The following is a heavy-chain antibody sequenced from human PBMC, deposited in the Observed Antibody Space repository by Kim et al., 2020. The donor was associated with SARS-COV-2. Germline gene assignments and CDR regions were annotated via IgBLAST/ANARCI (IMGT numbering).Heavy chain of an antibody. J-gene: IGHJ1*01. CDR3: ARGNTYWAWFPPH. Sequence: SETLSLTCNVSGGPISDYYWSWIRQPPGKRPEWIGRVHNTGGSAYNPSLKSRVTISLDKTKNQFSLQLASVTAADTAVYFCARGNTYWAWFPPHWGRGPLVSVSS. V-gene: IGHV4-4*08. CDR2: VHNTGGS. CDR1: GGPISDYY. D-gene: IGHD2-8*02.